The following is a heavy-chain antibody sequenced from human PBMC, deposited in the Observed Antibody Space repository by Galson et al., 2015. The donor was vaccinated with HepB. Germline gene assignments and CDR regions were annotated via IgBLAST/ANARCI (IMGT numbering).Heavy chain of an antibody. J-gene: IGHJ4*02. V-gene: IGHV1-3*01. Sequence: SVKVSCKASGYTFTSYAMHWVRQAPGQRLEWMGWINAGNGNTKYSQKFQGRVTITRDTSASTAYMELSSLRSEDTAVYYCARSRGYSGYDFLGYWGQGTLVTVAS. CDR2: INAGNGNT. CDR1: GYTFTSYA. CDR3: ARSRGYSGYDFLGY. D-gene: IGHD5-12*01.